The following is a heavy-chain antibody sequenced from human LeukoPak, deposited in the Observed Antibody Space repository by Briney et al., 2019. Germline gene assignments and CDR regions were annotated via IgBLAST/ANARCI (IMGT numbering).Heavy chain of an antibody. V-gene: IGHV1-2*02. D-gene: IGHD1/OR15-1a*01. CDR2: INPNSGGT. CDR1: GYTFTGYY. Sequence: ASVKVSCKASGYTFTGYYMHWVRQAPGQGLEWMGWINPNSGGTNYAQKFQGRVTMTRDTSISTAYMELSRLRSDDTAVYYCARGDNWNTGYYYYYMDVWGKGTTVTVSS. CDR3: ARGDNWNTGYYYYYMDV. J-gene: IGHJ6*03.